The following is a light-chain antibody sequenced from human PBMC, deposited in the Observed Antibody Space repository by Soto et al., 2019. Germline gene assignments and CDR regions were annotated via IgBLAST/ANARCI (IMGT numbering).Light chain of an antibody. Sequence: QSVMTQPPSVSAAPGQKVTISCSGSSSNIGGNSVSWYQQLPGTAPKLLIFNNIKRPSGVPDRFSASKSGASVSLAISGLQSEDEAIYYCSAWDDSLNGVLFGGGTKVTVL. CDR1: SSNIGGNS. J-gene: IGLJ2*01. CDR3: SAWDDSLNGVL. CDR2: NNI. V-gene: IGLV1-44*01.